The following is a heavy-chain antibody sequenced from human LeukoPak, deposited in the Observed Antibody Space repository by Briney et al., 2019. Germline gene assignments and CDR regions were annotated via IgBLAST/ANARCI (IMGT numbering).Heavy chain of an antibody. J-gene: IGHJ6*02. V-gene: IGHV3-23*01. CDR1: GFTFSSYA. D-gene: IGHD3-10*01. CDR2: ISGSGGNT. CDR3: VREGVWFGAQYYGMDV. Sequence: PGGSLRLSCAASGFTFSSYAMSWVRQAPGKGLEWVSGISGSGGNTYYADSVKGRFTISRDNSKNTLYLQMSSLRAEDTAVYYCVREGVWFGAQYYGMDVWGQGTTVTVSS.